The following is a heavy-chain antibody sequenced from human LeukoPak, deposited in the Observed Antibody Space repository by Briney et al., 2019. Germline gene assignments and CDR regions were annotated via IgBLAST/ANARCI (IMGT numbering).Heavy chain of an antibody. CDR3: ARVRIAAAGTSNY. D-gene: IGHD6-13*01. Sequence: ASVRVSCKASGHTFTGYYMHWVRQAPGQGLEWMGRINPNSGGTNYAQKFQGRVTMTRDTSISTAYMELSRLRYDDTAVYYCARVRIAAAGTSNYWGQGTLVTVSS. CDR1: GHTFTGYY. CDR2: INPNSGGT. V-gene: IGHV1-2*06. J-gene: IGHJ4*02.